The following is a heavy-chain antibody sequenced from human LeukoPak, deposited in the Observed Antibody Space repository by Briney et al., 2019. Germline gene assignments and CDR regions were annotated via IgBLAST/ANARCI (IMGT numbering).Heavy chain of an antibody. CDR2: IWYDGSNK. D-gene: IGHD5-18*01. Sequence: PGGSLRLSCAASGFTFSSYGMHWVRQAPGKGLEWVAVIWYDGSNKYYADSVKGRLTISRDNSKNTLYLQMNSLRAEDTAVYYCARDSARSTWIQLSFDYWGQGTLVTVSS. V-gene: IGHV3-33*01. CDR3: ARDSARSTWIQLSFDY. J-gene: IGHJ4*02. CDR1: GFTFSSYG.